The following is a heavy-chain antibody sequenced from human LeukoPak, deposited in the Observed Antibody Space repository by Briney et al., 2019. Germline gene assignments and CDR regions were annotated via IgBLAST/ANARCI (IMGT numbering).Heavy chain of an antibody. Sequence: SVKVSCKASGGTFSSYAISWVRQAPGQGLEWMGGIIPIFGTANYAQKLQGRVTITADESTSTAYMELSSLRSEDTAVYYCAAYCSSTSCQLSFDYWGQGTLVTVSS. D-gene: IGHD2-2*01. J-gene: IGHJ4*02. CDR2: IIPIFGTA. V-gene: IGHV1-69*01. CDR1: GGTFSSYA. CDR3: AAYCSSTSCQLSFDY.